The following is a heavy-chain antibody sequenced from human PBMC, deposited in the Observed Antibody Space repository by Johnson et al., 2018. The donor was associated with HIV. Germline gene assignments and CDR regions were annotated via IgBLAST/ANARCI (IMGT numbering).Heavy chain of an antibody. V-gene: IGHV3-74*01. CDR1: GFTFSSYW. J-gene: IGHJ3*02. CDR3: ARDESGYDEGFDAFDI. D-gene: IGHD5-12*01. CDR2: INSDGSST. Sequence: VQLVESGGGLVKPGGSLRLSCAASGFTFSSYWMHWVRQAPGKGLVWVSRINSDGSSTTYADSVKGRFTISRDNAKNTLFLQMNSLRAEDTAVYYCARDESGYDEGFDAFDIWGQGTMVTVSS.